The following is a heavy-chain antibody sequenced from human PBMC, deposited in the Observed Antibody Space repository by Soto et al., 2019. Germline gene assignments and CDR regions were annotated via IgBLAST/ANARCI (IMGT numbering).Heavy chain of an antibody. J-gene: IGHJ4*02. CDR1: GFTFSYDW. CDR3: ARVAGATLADY. CDR2: INTYGNDT. V-gene: IGHV3-74*01. Sequence: GGSLRLSCAASGFTFSYDWMHWVRQAPGKGLEWVSPINTYGNDTSYADSVKGRFTISRDNSKNTLYLQMNSLRDEDTAVYYCARVAGATLADYWGQGTLVTVSS. D-gene: IGHD1-26*01.